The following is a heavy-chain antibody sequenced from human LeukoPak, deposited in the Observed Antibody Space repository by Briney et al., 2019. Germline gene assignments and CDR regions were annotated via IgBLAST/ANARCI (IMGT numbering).Heavy chain of an antibody. CDR3: TRHLDGDHGVPDGGINDY. V-gene: IGHV3-73*01. CDR1: GFTFSGSA. Sequence: GGSLKLSCAASGFTFSGSAMHWVRQASGKGLEWVGRIRSKANSYATAYAASVKGRFTISRDDSKNTAYLQMNSLKTEDTAVYYCTRHLDGDHGVPDGGINDYWGQGTLVTVSS. CDR2: IRSKANSYAT. J-gene: IGHJ4*02. D-gene: IGHD4-17*01.